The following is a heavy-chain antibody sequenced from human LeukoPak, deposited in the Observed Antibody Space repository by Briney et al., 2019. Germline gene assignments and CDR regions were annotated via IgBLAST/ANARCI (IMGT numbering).Heavy chain of an antibody. J-gene: IGHJ3*02. CDR2: IIPILGIA. CDR3: ARSADIVVVPAAPDDAFDI. CDR1: GGTFSSYA. V-gene: IGHV1-69*04. D-gene: IGHD2-2*01. Sequence: SVKVPCKASGGTFSSYAISWVRQAPGQGLEWMGRIIPILGIANYAQKFQGRVTITADKSTSTAYMELSSLRSEDTAVYYCARSADIVVVPAAPDDAFDIWGQGTMVTVSS.